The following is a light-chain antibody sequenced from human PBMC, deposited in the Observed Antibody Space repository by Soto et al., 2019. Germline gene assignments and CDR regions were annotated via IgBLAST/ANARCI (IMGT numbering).Light chain of an antibody. CDR3: SSYTSSSTLV. Sequence: QSVRTQPASVSLSPGQSITISCTGTSSDVGGYNYVSWYQQHPGKAPKLMIYEVSNRPSGVSNRFSGSKSGNTASLTISGLQAEDEADYYCSSYTSSSTLVFGTGTKVTVL. CDR1: SSDVGGYNY. CDR2: EVS. V-gene: IGLV2-14*01. J-gene: IGLJ1*01.